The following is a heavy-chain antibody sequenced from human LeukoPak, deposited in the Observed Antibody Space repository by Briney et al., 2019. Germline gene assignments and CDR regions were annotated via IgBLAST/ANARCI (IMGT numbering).Heavy chain of an antibody. V-gene: IGHV3-7*01. CDR3: ARDLGSGYTFDY. D-gene: IGHD3-22*01. CDR1: GFTFSRYW. CDR2: INQDGSVQ. J-gene: IGHJ4*02. Sequence: PGGSLRLSCAASGFTFSRYWMSWVRQAPGKGLEWVANINQDGSVQYYMDSVKGRFTISRDNSKNTLYLQMGSLRAEDMAVYYCARDLGSGYTFDYWGQGTLVTVSS.